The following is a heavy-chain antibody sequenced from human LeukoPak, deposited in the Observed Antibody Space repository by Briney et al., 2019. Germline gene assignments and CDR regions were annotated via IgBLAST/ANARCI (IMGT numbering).Heavy chain of an antibody. CDR2: NSGIGGSP. J-gene: IGHJ5*02. CDR1: GLTLSSYW. V-gene: IGHV3-23*01. D-gene: IGHD6-6*01. CDR3: AKFLRAAPPGWFDP. Sequence: GGSLRLSCAAAGLTLSSYWMSWVRQAPGKGLEWLSANSGIGGSPYYADSVKARFTISTDNSKKTLYLQMNSLRAEDTAVYYCAKFLRAAPPGWFDPWGQGTLVTVSS.